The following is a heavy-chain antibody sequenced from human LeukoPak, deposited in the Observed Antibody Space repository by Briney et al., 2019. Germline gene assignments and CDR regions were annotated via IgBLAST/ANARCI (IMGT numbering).Heavy chain of an antibody. CDR2: IYYSGST. CDR3: ARYRGASGYHFDY. Sequence: PSETLSLTCTVSGGSISSYYWSWIRQPPGKGLEWIGYIYYSGSTNYNPSLKSRVTISPDKSKNQFSLRLSSVTAADTAVYYCARYRGASGYHFDYWGQGTLVTVSS. CDR1: GGSISSYY. V-gene: IGHV4-59*12. D-gene: IGHD5-12*01. J-gene: IGHJ4*02.